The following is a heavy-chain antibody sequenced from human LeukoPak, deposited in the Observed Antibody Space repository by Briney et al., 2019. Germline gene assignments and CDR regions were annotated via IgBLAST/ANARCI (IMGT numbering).Heavy chain of an antibody. CDR3: ASGASGASWFDP. Sequence: SETLPLTCTVSGGSISSSSYYWGWIRQPPGKGLEWIGSIYYSGSTYYNPSLKSRVTISVDTSKKQFSLKLSSVTAADTGVYYCASGASGASWFDPWGQGTLVTVSS. CDR2: IYYSGST. J-gene: IGHJ5*02. CDR1: GGSISSSSYY. D-gene: IGHD3-10*01. V-gene: IGHV4-39*01.